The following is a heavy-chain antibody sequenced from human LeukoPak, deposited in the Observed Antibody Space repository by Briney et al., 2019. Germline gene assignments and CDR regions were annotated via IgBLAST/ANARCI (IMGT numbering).Heavy chain of an antibody. J-gene: IGHJ4*02. CDR3: ARVHDFWSGHFDS. V-gene: IGHV1-46*01. D-gene: IGHD3-3*01. Sequence: ASVKVPCKSSGYTVTDYYMQWVRQPPAQELEWMGVVNSLGGSTTYAQNFQGRVTMTRDTSTSTVYMELSSLRSEDTAVYYCARVHDFWSGHFDSWGQGTLVTVSS. CDR1: GYTVTDYY. CDR2: VNSLGGST.